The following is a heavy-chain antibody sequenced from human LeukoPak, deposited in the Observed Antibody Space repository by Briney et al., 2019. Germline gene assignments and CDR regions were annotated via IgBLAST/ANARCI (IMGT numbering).Heavy chain of an antibody. CDR2: IYSGGST. D-gene: IGHD3-22*01. J-gene: IGHJ4*02. CDR3: AREKRGDYYDSSGYPYYFDY. V-gene: IGHV3-53*01. Sequence: GGSLRLSCAASGFTFDFYAMSWVRQAPGKGLEWVSVIYSGGSTYYADSVKGRFTISRDNSKNTLYLQMNSLRAEDTAVYYCAREKRGDYYDSSGYPYYFDYWGQGTLVTVSS. CDR1: GFTFDFYA.